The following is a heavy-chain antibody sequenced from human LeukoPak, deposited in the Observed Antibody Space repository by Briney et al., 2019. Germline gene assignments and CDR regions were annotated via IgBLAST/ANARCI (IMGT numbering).Heavy chain of an antibody. V-gene: IGHV3-15*07. D-gene: IGHD5-12*01. CDR2: IKSEIDGGAT. CDR3: TTGGSVIVAGTRAFDI. Sequence: GSLRLSCAASGFTFSSTWMNWVRQAPGKGLEWVGRIKSEIDGGATDYAAPVQDRFTISRDDSQATLYLQMNSLKTEDTAVYYCTTGGSVIVAGTRAFDIWGQGTMVTVSS. J-gene: IGHJ3*02. CDR1: GFTFSSTW.